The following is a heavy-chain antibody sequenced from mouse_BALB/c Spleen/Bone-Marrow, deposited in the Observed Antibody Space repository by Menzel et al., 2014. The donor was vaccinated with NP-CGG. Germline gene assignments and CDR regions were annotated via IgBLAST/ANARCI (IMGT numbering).Heavy chain of an antibody. V-gene: IGHV5-17*02. J-gene: IGHJ4*01. CDR3: ARDEDYAMDY. Sequence: DVQLVESGGGLVQPGGSRKLSCAASGFTFSSFGMHWVRQAPEKGLEWVAYISSGSSTIYYADTVKGRFTISRDNPKNTLFLQMTSLRSEDTAMYYCARDEDYAMDYWGQGTSVTVSS. CDR2: ISSGSSTI. CDR1: GFTFSSFG.